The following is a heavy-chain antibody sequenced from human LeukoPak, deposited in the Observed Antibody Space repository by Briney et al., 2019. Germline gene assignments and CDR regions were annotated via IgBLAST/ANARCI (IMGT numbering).Heavy chain of an antibody. J-gene: IGHJ4*02. V-gene: IGHV3-30-3*01. CDR1: GFTFSSYA. D-gene: IGHD3-10*01. Sequence: GRSLRLSCAASGFTFSSYAMHWVRQAPGKGLEWVAVISYDGSNKYYADSVKGRFTISRDNSENTLYLQMNSLRAEDTAVYYCASHSDPPYWGQGTLVTVSS. CDR3: ASHSDPPY. CDR2: ISYDGSNK.